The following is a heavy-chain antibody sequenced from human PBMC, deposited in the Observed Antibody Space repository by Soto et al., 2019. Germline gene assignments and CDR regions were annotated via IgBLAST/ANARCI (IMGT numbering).Heavy chain of an antibody. CDR2: MGNDGITT. D-gene: IGHD1-26*01. CDR3: AKEFQWELHAFDI. J-gene: IGHJ3*02. V-gene: IGHV3-30*18. CDR1: GFTFSTYG. Sequence: QVQLVESGGGVVQPGRSLRLSCAASGFTFSTYGMHWVRQAPGKGLEWVAVMGNDGITTFYADSVKGRFTISRDNSKKTVFLQMNSVRADDTAVYYCAKEFQWELHAFDIWGQGTMVTVAS.